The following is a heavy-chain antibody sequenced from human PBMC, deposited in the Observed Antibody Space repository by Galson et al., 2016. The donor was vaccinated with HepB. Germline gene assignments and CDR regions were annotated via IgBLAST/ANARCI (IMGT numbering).Heavy chain of an antibody. CDR1: GFTFSDSY. CDR3: ARDVGDSSGYFLYYFDY. D-gene: IGHD3-22*01. J-gene: IGHJ4*02. Sequence: SLRLSCAASGFTFSDSYTSWIRQAPGKGLEWVSYISSSGSTIYYADSVTGRFTISRDNAKNSLYLQMNSLRAEDTAVYYCARDVGDSSGYFLYYFDYWGQGTLVTVSS. CDR2: ISSSGSTI. V-gene: IGHV3-11*01.